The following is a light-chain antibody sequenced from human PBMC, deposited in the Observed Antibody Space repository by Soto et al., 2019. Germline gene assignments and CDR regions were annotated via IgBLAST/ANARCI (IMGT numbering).Light chain of an antibody. Sequence: DIVMTQSPDSLAVSLGERATINCKSSQSVLYSSNNKNHLGWYQQKPGQPPKLLIYWASTRESGVPDRFSGSGSGTDFTLTISSLQAEDVAVYYCQQYYSPPLTFGQGTK. J-gene: IGKJ1*01. CDR1: QSVLYSSNNKNH. V-gene: IGKV4-1*01. CDR2: WAS. CDR3: QQYYSPPLT.